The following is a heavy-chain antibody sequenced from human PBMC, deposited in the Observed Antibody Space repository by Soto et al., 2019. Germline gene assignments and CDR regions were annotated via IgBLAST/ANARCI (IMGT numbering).Heavy chain of an antibody. V-gene: IGHV1-8*01. J-gene: IGHJ5*02. CDR1: GYTFISYD. CDR2: MNPNSGNT. CDR3: ARVLGYCSSTSCSNWFDP. D-gene: IGHD2-2*01. Sequence: ASVKVSCKASGYTFISYDINWVRQATGQGLEWMGWMNPNSGNTGYAQKFQGRVTMTRNTSISTAYMELSSLRSEDTAVYYCARVLGYCSSTSCSNWFDPWGQGTLVTVSS.